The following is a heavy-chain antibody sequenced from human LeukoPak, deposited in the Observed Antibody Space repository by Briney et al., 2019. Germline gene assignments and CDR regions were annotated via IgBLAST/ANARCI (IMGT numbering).Heavy chain of an antibody. D-gene: IGHD2-15*01. Sequence: PGGSLRLSCAASGFTFSSYSMNWVRQAPGKGLEWVSSISSSGSYIYYADSVKGRFTISRDNAKNSLYLQMNSLRAEDTAVYYCARAWWSDAFDIWGQGTMVTVSS. V-gene: IGHV3-21*01. CDR3: ARAWWSDAFDI. J-gene: IGHJ3*02. CDR1: GFTFSSYS. CDR2: ISSSGSYI.